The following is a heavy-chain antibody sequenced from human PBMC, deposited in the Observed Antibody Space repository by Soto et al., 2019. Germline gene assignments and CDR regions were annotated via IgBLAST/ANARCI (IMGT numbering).Heavy chain of an antibody. D-gene: IGHD2-2*03. CDR1: GGSLSNYG. Sequence: GASVKVSCKASGGSLSNYGISWVRQAPGQGIEWTGGIIPVFGTANYAQKFQGRVTITADESTNIVYMDVTSLRSEDTAVYYCARDGYCVSTTCYFLPDVWGQGTTVTVSS. CDR2: IIPVFGTA. CDR3: ARDGYCVSTTCYFLPDV. J-gene: IGHJ6*02. V-gene: IGHV1-69*13.